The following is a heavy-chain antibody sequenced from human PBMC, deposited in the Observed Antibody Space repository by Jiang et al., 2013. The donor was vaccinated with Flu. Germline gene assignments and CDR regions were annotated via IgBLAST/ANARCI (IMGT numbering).Heavy chain of an antibody. D-gene: IGHD4-11*01. CDR2: IYWDDDK. CDR1: GFSLSTGGVG. J-gene: IGHJ6*02. CDR3: AHSGLTTIVARRHYYYYGMDV. V-gene: IGHV2-5*02. Sequence: VKPTQTLTLTCTFSGFSLSTGGVGVGWIRQPPGKALEWLALIYWDDDKRYSPSLKSRLTITKDTSKNQVVLTMTNMDPEDTATYYCAHSGLTTIVARRHYYYYGMDVWGQGTTVTVSS.